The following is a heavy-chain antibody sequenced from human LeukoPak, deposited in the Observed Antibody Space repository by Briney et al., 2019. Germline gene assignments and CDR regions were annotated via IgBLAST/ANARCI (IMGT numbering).Heavy chain of an antibody. CDR1: GFRFGGYA. D-gene: IGHD3-10*02. CDR3: VRESVRDYYFDY. V-gene: IGHV3-49*04. CDR2: IRSKALYGTS. J-gene: IGHJ4*02. Sequence: GGSLRLSCTGSGFRFGGYALSWVRQAPGKGLEWVGFIRSKALYGTSEYAPSVEGRFTISRDDSNNIAYLQMNSLKTEDTAVYFCVRESVRDYYFDYWGQGILVTVSS.